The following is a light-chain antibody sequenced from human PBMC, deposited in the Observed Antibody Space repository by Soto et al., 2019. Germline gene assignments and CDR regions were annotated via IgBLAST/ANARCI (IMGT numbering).Light chain of an antibody. CDR2: AVS. CDR1: SSDVGTYRY. CDR3: SSYTRRSTLI. J-gene: IGLJ2*01. Sequence: QSALTQPASVSGSPGQSITISCTGTSSDVGTYRYVSWYQQHPGKAPKLMIYAVSNRPSGVSNRFSGSKSGNTASLTISGLQAEDEADYYCSSYTRRSTLIFGGGTKLTVL. V-gene: IGLV2-14*01.